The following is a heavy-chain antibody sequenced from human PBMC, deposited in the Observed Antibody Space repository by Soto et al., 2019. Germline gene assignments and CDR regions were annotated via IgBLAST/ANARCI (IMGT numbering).Heavy chain of an antibody. CDR1: EFTFSSYA. CDR2: ISYDGSNK. V-gene: IGHV3-30-3*01. J-gene: IGHJ4*02. Sequence: QVQLVESGGGVVQPGRSLRLSCAASEFTFSSYAMHWVRHAPGKGLEWVAVISYDGSNKYYADSVKGRFTISSDNSKNTLYLQMNSLRAEDTAVYYCARDRTTLRFLEWLPESWGQGTLVTVSS. CDR3: ARDRTTLRFLEWLPES. D-gene: IGHD3-3*01.